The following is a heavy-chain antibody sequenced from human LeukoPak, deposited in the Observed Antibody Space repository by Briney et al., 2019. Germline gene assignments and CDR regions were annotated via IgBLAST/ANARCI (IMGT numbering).Heavy chain of an antibody. CDR3: ANIRSGWHDFDH. J-gene: IGHJ4*02. Sequence: GRSLRLSCAASGFTFSGYAMSCVRQVPGKGLEWVSVIRSNGDTTYYADSVKGRFTISRDNSKNTLYLQMNNLRAEDTALYFCANIRSGWHDFDHWGQGTLVTVSS. CDR2: IRSNGDTT. V-gene: IGHV3-23*01. CDR1: GFTFSGYA. D-gene: IGHD6-19*01.